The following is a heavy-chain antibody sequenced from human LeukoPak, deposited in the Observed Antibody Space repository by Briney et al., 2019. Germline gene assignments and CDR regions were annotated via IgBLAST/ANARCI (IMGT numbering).Heavy chain of an antibody. D-gene: IGHD6-19*01. CDR2: IYYSGST. Sequence: PSETLSLTCTVSGYSISSGYYWGWIRQPPGKGLEWIGSIYYSGSTYYNPSLKSRVTISVDTSKNQFSLKLSSVTAADTAVYYCARGPPYSSGWHWGHPFDYWGQGTLVTVSS. CDR1: GYSISSGYY. J-gene: IGHJ4*02. V-gene: IGHV4-38-2*02. CDR3: ARGPPYSSGWHWGHPFDY.